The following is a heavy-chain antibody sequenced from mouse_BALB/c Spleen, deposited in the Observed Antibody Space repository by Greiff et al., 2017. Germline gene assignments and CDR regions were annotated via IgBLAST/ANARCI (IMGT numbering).Heavy chain of an antibody. CDR1: GFTFSSYA. V-gene: IGHV5-6-5*01. CDR2: ISSGGST. J-gene: IGHJ2*01. D-gene: IGHD1-1*01. CDR3: ARWTVVAHFDY. Sequence: DVKLVESGGGLVKPGGSLKLSCAASGFTFSSYAMSWVRQTPEKRLEWVASISSGGSTYYPDSVKGRFTISRDNARNILYLQMSSLRSEDTAMYYCARWTVVAHFDYWGQGTTLTVSS.